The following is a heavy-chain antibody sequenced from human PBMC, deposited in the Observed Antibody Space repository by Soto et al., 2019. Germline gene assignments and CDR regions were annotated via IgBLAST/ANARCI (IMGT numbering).Heavy chain of an antibody. CDR1: GGSISSGDYY. Sequence: QVQLQESGPGLVKPSQTLSLTCTVSGGSISSGDYYWSWIRQHPGKGLEWIGYIYYSGSTYYNPSLKSRVTISVDTSKNPFSLKPSSVTAADTAVYYCARWWSGSRQGFDPWGQGTLVTVSS. D-gene: IGHD3-3*01. CDR2: IYYSGST. J-gene: IGHJ5*02. V-gene: IGHV4-31*03. CDR3: ARWWSGSRQGFDP.